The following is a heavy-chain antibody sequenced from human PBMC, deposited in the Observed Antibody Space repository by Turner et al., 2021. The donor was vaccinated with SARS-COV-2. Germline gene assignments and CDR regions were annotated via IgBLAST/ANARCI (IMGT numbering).Heavy chain of an antibody. CDR2: IYYSGST. CDR1: GGSISSSTYY. J-gene: IGHJ3*02. CDR3: ARSYSGYESDDAFDI. D-gene: IGHD5-12*01. V-gene: IGHV4-39*01. Sequence: QLQLQVSCPGLVKPSETLSLTCTVSGGSISSSTYYCGWIRQPPGKGLEWIVTIYYSGSTYYNPSLKSRVTISVDTSKNQFSLKLSSVTAADTAVYYCARSYSGYESDDAFDIWGQGTMVTVSS.